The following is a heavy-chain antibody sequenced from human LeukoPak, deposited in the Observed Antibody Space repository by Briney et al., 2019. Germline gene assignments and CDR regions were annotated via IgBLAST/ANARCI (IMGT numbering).Heavy chain of an antibody. CDR1: GFSFSRYT. CDR2: ISSNGGYI. J-gene: IGHJ4*02. D-gene: IGHD6-13*01. CDR3: ARDLYRRQHLGLIDS. V-gene: IGHV3-21*01. Sequence: LGGSLRLSCAASGFSFSRYTMDWVRQAPEKGLEWVSSISSNGGYIYYADSVKGRFTISRDNAKNSLYIQMNSLRAEDTAVYTCARDLYRRQHLGLIDSWHQGTRVTVSS.